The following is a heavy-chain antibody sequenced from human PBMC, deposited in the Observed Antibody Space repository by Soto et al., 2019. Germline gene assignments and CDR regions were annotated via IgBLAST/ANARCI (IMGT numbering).Heavy chain of an antibody. CDR2: IYWDDDQ. V-gene: IGHV2-5*02. Sequence: QITLKESGPTLVKPTQTLTLTCTFSGFSLTTSGVGVGWFRQSPGKALEWLTLIYWDDDQRSNPSLRSRLTITKDTSRNQVVLTMTNMDPADTATYYCTRRTTIFGVGHEFANWGQGILVTVSS. D-gene: IGHD3-3*01. CDR3: TRRTTIFGVGHEFAN. J-gene: IGHJ4*02. CDR1: GFSLTTSGVG.